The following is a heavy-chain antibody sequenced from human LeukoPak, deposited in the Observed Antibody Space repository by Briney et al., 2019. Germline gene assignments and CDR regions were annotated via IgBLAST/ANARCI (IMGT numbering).Heavy chain of an antibody. V-gene: IGHV3-7*04. J-gene: IGHJ4*02. Sequence: GRSLRLSCAAAALTVVACGTSSGRQAPGKGLEWVANINQHGSGENYVDSVKGRFTISRDNAKSSLYLQMNSLRAEDTGLYYCARGRWLQTLYYFDYWGQGILVTVSS. CDR2: INQHGSGE. D-gene: IGHD5-24*01. CDR3: ARGRWLQTLYYFDY. CDR1: ALTVVACG.